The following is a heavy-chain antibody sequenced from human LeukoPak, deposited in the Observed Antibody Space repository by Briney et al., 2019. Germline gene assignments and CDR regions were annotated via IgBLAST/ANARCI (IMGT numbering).Heavy chain of an antibody. J-gene: IGHJ4*02. CDR1: GFTFSSYG. CDR3: ARDALCSSWGGICNSVGDY. CDR2: IWYDGSNK. V-gene: IGHV3-33*01. Sequence: PGRSLRLSCAASGFTFSSYGMHWVRQAPGKGLEWVAVIWYDGSNKYYADSVKGRFTISRDNSKNTLYLQMNSLRAEDTAVYYCARDALCSSWGGICNSVGDYWGQGTLVTVSS. D-gene: IGHD6-13*01.